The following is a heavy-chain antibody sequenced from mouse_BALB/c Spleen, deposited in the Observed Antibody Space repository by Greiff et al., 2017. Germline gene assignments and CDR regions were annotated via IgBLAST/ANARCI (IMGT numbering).Heavy chain of an antibody. CDR3: ARDRGTTATGAMDY. D-gene: IGHD1-2*01. V-gene: IGHV5-9-4*01. CDR1: GFTFSSYA. J-gene: IGHJ4*01. CDR2: ISSGGSYT. Sequence: EVMLVESGGGLVKPGGSLKLSCAASGFTFSSYAMSWVRQSPEKRLEWVAEISSGGSYTYYPDTVTGRFTISRDNAKNTLYLEMSSLRSEDTAMYYCARDRGTTATGAMDYWGQGTSVTVSS.